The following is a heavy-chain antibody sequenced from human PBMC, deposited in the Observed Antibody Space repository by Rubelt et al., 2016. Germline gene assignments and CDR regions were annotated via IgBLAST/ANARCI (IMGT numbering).Heavy chain of an antibody. Sequence: QVQLVQSGAEVKKPGASVKVSCKASGYTFTSYYMHWVRQAPGQRLEWMGIINPSGGSTSYAQKFQGRVTMTRDTSTSTVYRELSSLRSEDTAVYYCARGGLSELLWFGESRIDYWGQGTLVTVSS. CDR2: INPSGGST. J-gene: IGHJ4*02. D-gene: IGHD3-10*01. CDR1: GYTFTSYY. CDR3: ARGGLSELLWFGESRIDY. V-gene: IGHV1-46*01.